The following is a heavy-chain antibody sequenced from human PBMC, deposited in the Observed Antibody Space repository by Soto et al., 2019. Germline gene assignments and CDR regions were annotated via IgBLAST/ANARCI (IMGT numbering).Heavy chain of an antibody. CDR3: ASARGYNWAYFDY. Sequence: QVQLVESGGGVVQPGRSLRLSCAASGFTFSSYGMHWVRQAPGKGLEWVAVIWYDGSNKYYADSVKGRFTISRDNSKNTLYLQMNSLRAEDTAVYYCASARGYNWAYFDYWGQGTLVTVSS. D-gene: IGHD1-1*01. V-gene: IGHV3-33*01. CDR2: IWYDGSNK. J-gene: IGHJ4*02. CDR1: GFTFSSYG.